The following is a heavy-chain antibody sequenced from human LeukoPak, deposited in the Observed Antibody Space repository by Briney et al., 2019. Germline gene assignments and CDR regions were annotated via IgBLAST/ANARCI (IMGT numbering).Heavy chain of an antibody. CDR1: GGTFSSYT. V-gene: IGHV1-69*02. CDR3: ARGHKYSSSWHYYFDY. CDR2: IIPILGIA. Sequence: GASVKVSCKASGGTFSSYTISWVRQAPGQGLEWMGRIIPILGIANYAQKFQGRVTITADKSTSTAYMELSSLRSEDTDVYYCARGHKYSSSWHYYFDYWGQGTLVTVSS. J-gene: IGHJ4*02. D-gene: IGHD6-13*01.